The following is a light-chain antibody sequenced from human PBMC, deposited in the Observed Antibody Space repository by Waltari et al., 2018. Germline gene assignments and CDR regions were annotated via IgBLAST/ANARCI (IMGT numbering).Light chain of an antibody. CDR2: GAS. J-gene: IGKJ1*01. Sequence: DIVMTQSPSSLSASIGDTITVTCRASQNIRTYLNWYQQKPAKAPKLLIFGASTLPRGVPSRFSGSASGTEFTLTVTNLQPDDVATYFCQQSFSSPWTFGQGTTVDI. CDR3: QQSFSSPWT. CDR1: QNIRTY. V-gene: IGKV1-39*01.